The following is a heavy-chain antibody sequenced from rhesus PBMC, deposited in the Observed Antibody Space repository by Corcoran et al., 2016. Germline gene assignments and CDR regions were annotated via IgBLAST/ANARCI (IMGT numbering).Heavy chain of an antibody. D-gene: IGHD6-13*01. Sequence: QLQLQASGQVLVQLSETLSLPCAVSGGSLISRYWSWIRHAPGTGLEWSGYIYGSGSSTNYNPSLKSRVTLSGDTSKNQLSLKLSSVTAADTAVYYCARGGGYSSWLPHFDYWGQGVLVTVSS. CDR1: GGSLISRY. CDR3: ARGGGYSSWLPHFDY. J-gene: IGHJ4*01. CDR2: IYGSGSST. V-gene: IGHV4-169*01.